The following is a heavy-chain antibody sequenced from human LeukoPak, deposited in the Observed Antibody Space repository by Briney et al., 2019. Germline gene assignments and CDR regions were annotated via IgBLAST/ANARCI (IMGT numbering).Heavy chain of an antibody. CDR2: MNPNSGNT. CDR3: ARDGLSSGWYSHYFDY. J-gene: IGHJ4*02. Sequence: ASVKVSCKASGYTFTSYDINWVRQATGQGLEWMGWMNPNSGNTGYAQKFQGRVTMTRDTSTSTVYMELSSLRSEDTAVYYCARDGLSSGWYSHYFDYWGQGTLVTVSS. CDR1: GYTFTSYD. V-gene: IGHV1-8*01. D-gene: IGHD6-19*01.